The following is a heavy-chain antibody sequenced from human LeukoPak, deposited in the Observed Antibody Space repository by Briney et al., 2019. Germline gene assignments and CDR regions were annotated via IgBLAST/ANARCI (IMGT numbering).Heavy chain of an antibody. CDR2: ISGSGGST. J-gene: IGHJ4*02. V-gene: IGHV3-23*01. CDR1: GFTFSSYA. CDR3: ARDDIAANGRFDY. Sequence: GGSLRLSCAAPGFTFSSYAMSWVRQAPGKGLEWVSAISGSGGSTYYADSVKGRFTISRDNAKNSLYLQMNSLRAEDTAVYYCARDDIAANGRFDYWGQGTLVTVSS. D-gene: IGHD6-6*01.